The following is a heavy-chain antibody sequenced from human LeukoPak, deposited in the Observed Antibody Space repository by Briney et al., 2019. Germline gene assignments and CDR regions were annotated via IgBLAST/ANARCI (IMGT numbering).Heavy chain of an antibody. CDR1: GYTFTSYD. CDR3: ARGQRLRFLEWLYYFDY. Sequence: ASVKVSCKASGYTFTSYDINWVRQATGQGLEWMGWMNPNSGNTGYAQKFQGRVTMTRNTSISTAYMELSSLRSEDTAVYYCARGQRLRFLEWLYYFDYWGRGTLVTVSS. V-gene: IGHV1-8*01. J-gene: IGHJ4*02. CDR2: MNPNSGNT. D-gene: IGHD3-3*01.